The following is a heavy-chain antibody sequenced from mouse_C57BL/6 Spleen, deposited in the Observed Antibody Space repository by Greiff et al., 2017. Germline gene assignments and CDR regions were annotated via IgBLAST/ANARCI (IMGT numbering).Heavy chain of an antibody. CDR1: GFSLTSYG. V-gene: IGHV2-2*01. CDR2: IWSGGST. J-gene: IGHJ1*03. CDR3: ARNPPGYGSSYGYFDV. D-gene: IGHD1-1*01. Sequence: VQLQQSGPGLVQPSQSLSITCTVSGFSLTSYGVHWVRQSPGQGLEWLGVIWSGGSTDYNAAFISRLSISKDNSKSQVFFKMNSLQADDTAIYYCARNPPGYGSSYGYFDVWGTGTTVTVSS.